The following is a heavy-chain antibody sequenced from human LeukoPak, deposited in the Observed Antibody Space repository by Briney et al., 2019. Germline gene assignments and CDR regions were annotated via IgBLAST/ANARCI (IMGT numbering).Heavy chain of an antibody. CDR1: GFTFSSYW. Sequence: PGGSLRLSCAASGFTFSSYWMSWVRQAPGKGLEWVANIKQDGSEKYYVDSVKGRFTISRDNANNSLYPQMNSLRAEDTAVYYCARDPPYGVSNVRSGYQDYWGQGTLVTVSS. V-gene: IGHV3-7*01. J-gene: IGHJ4*02. D-gene: IGHD3-3*01. CDR2: IKQDGSEK. CDR3: ARDPPYGVSNVRSGYQDY.